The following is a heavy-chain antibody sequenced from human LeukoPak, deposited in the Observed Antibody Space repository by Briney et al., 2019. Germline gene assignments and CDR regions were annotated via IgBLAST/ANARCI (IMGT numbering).Heavy chain of an antibody. D-gene: IGHD3-22*01. CDR2: ISGSGGST. V-gene: IGHV3-23*01. Sequence: GGSLRLSCAASGFTFSSYAKSWVRQAPGEGLKWVSAISGSGGSTYYADSVKGRFTISRDNSKNTLYLQMNSLRAEDTAVYYCAKDYYDSSGSYSYDAFDIWGQGTMVTVSS. J-gene: IGHJ3*02. CDR3: AKDYYDSSGSYSYDAFDI. CDR1: GFTFSSYA.